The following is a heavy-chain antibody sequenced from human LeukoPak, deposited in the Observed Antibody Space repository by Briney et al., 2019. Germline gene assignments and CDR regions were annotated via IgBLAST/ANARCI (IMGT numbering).Heavy chain of an antibody. CDR1: GFTFSSYG. D-gene: IGHD1-14*01. CDR2: IRYDGSNK. Sequence: GGSLRLSCAASGFTFSSYGMHWVRQAPGKGLEWVAFIRYDGSNKYYADSVKGRFTISRDNAKISVYLQMDSLRVEDTAVYYCARGPMTVITLGGQGTLVTVSS. V-gene: IGHV3-30*02. CDR3: ARGPMTVITL. J-gene: IGHJ4*02.